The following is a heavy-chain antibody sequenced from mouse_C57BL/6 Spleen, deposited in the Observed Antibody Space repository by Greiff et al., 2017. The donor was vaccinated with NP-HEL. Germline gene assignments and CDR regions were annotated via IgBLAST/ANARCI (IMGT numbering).Heavy chain of an antibody. J-gene: IGHJ2*01. Sequence: QVQLQQPGAELVKPGASVKLSCKASGYTFTSYWMHWVKQRPGQGLEWIGMIHPNSGSTNYNEKFKSKATLTVDKSSSTAYMQLSSLTSEDSAVYYCAKERVVHYFDYWGQGTTLTVSS. CDR2: IHPNSGST. CDR1: GYTFTSYW. CDR3: AKERVVHYFDY. V-gene: IGHV1-64*01. D-gene: IGHD1-1*01.